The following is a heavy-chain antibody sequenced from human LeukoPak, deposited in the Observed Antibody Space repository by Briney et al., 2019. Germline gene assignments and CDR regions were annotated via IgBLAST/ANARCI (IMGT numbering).Heavy chain of an antibody. CDR3: ARDQNQLLAYFDY. Sequence: GGSLRLSCAASGFIFSTYWMTWVRQAPGKGLEWVAIINQDGTEKYYVDSVKGRFTISRDNTKNSLYLQMNSLRSEDTGIYYCARDQNQLLAYFDYWGQGTLATVFS. V-gene: IGHV3-7*01. D-gene: IGHD2-2*01. CDR2: INQDGTEK. J-gene: IGHJ4*02. CDR1: GFIFSTYW.